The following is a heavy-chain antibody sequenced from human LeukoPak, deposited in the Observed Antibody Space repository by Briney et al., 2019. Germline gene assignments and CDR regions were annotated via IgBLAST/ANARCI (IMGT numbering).Heavy chain of an antibody. V-gene: IGHV5-51*01. CDR2: FHPGDSHT. Sequence: TRGGPLNISCEASGYPFTKYWIGWVGQLPGKGLKWMGIFHPGDSHTSYSPSFRGQVTISADKSISMAYLQWSSLKASDTAMYFCARQPGMTAKSWYFDLWGRGTLVTVSS. J-gene: IGHJ2*01. D-gene: IGHD2-2*01. CDR1: GYPFTKYW. CDR3: ARQPGMTAKSWYFDL.